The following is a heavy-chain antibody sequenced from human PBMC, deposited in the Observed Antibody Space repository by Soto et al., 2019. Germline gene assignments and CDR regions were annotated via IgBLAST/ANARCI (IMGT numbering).Heavy chain of an antibody. CDR3: ARHAVAPYWYFDL. V-gene: IGHV4-59*08. CDR1: GGSISSYY. J-gene: IGHJ2*01. Sequence: QVQLQESGPGLVKPSETLSLTCTVSGGSISSYYWSWIRQPPGKGLEWIGCIYDSGSTNYNPSRKRRVTISVDTSKNQFSLKLSSVTAADTAVYYCARHAVAPYWYFDLWGRGTLVTVSS. CDR2: IYDSGST.